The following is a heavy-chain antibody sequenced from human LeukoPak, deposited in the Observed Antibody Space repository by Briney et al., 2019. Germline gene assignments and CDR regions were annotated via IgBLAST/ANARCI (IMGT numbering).Heavy chain of an antibody. CDR2: ISGSGGST. Sequence: GGSLRLSCAASGFTFSSYAMSWVRQAPGKGLEWVSAISGSGGSTYYADSVKGRFTISRDNSKNTLYLRMNSLRAEDTAVYYCAKGYYYDSSGYSDFDYWGQGTLVTVSS. CDR1: GFTFSSYA. D-gene: IGHD3-22*01. J-gene: IGHJ4*02. CDR3: AKGYYYDSSGYSDFDY. V-gene: IGHV3-23*01.